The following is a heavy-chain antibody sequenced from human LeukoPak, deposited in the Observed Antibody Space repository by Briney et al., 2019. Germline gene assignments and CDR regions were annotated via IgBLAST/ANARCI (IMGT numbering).Heavy chain of an antibody. CDR1: GYTFTSYY. Sequence: ASVKVSCKASGYTFTSYYMHWVRQAPGQGLEWMGIINPSGGSTSYAQKFQGRVTMTRDTSTSTVYMELSSLRSEDTAVYYCAREGCDYDILTGYCGWGQGTLVTVSS. V-gene: IGHV1-46*01. D-gene: IGHD3-9*01. CDR3: AREGCDYDILTGYCG. CDR2: INPSGGST. J-gene: IGHJ4*02.